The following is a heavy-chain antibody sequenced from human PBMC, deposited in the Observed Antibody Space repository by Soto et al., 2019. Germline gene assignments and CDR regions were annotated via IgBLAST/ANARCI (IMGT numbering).Heavy chain of an antibody. V-gene: IGHV3-7*01. CDR1: GFTFSSYW. J-gene: IGHJ1*01. Sequence: EVQLVESGGGLVQPGGSLRLSCAASGFTFSSYWMSWVRQAPGKGLEWVANIKQDGSEKYYVDSVKGRFTISRDNAKNSLYLQMNSLRAEDTAVYYCAIKADKDYREYFQHWGQGTLVTVSS. CDR3: AIKADKDYREYFQH. CDR2: IKQDGSEK. D-gene: IGHD4-17*01.